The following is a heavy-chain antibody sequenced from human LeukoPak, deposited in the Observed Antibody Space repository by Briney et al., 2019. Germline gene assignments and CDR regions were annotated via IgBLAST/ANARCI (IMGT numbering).Heavy chain of an antibody. CDR3: ARGYCSSTICFQYFHH. CDR1: SDSISSSY. CDR2: ICYSGST. Sequence: PSETLSLTCTVSSDSISSSYWSWIRQPPGKRLEGMGYICYSGSTNYNPSLKSRVAISVDTSKNQFSLKLNSVTAADTAVYYCARGYCSSTICFQYFHHWGQGTLVTVSS. D-gene: IGHD2-2*01. J-gene: IGHJ1*01. V-gene: IGHV4-59*01.